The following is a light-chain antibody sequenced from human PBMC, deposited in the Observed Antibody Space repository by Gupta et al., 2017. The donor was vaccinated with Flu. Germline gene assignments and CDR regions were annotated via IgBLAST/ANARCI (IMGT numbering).Light chain of an antibody. V-gene: IGLV2-14*01. J-gene: IGLJ2*01. Sequence: SDLTPPAPASGSPGQSITIACTVTSTYVGGYEYVSWYHQHPGKAPNLMIFEVSTRRSGVSHRFSGSKSGNTAALSISRLQAAEEAYYYCSSYTNTITLVVFGGGTKLTVL. CDR2: EVS. CDR3: SSYTNTITLVV. CDR1: STYVGGYEY.